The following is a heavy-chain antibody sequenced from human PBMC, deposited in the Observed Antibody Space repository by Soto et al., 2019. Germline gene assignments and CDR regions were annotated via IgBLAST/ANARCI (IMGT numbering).Heavy chain of an antibody. Sequence: WSLRLSCAASVFTFSGHWMYWVRQAPGKGLEWVSRINSGGTDTTYADSVKGRFTVSRDNPKNTLYLQMSSLRADDTAVYYCAREREVSMYYFDYWGQGALVTVSS. CDR3: AREREVSMYYFDY. D-gene: IGHD3-10*02. J-gene: IGHJ4*02. V-gene: IGHV3-74*01. CDR2: INSGGTDT. CDR1: VFTFSGHW.